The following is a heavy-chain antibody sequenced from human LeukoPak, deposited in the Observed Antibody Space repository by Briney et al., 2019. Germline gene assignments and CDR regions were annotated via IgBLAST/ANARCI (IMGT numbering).Heavy chain of an antibody. D-gene: IGHD3-10*01. V-gene: IGHV1-2*02. CDR2: INPNSGGT. Sequence: ASVKVSCKASGYTFTGYYMHWVRQAPGQGLEWMGWINPNSGGTNYAQKFQGRVTMTRDTSISTAYMELSRLRSDDTAVCYCARSWFGELSFDYWGQGTLVTVSS. CDR1: GYTFTGYY. CDR3: ARSWFGELSFDY. J-gene: IGHJ4*02.